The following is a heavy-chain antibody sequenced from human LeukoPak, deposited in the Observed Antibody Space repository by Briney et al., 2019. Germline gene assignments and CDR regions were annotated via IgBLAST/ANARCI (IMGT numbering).Heavy chain of an antibody. D-gene: IGHD3-16*02. V-gene: IGHV4-4*07. J-gene: IGHJ4*02. Sequence: PSETLSLTCTVSGGSISSYYWSWIRQPAGKGLEWIGRIYTGGSTNYNPSLKSRVTMSVDTSKNQFSLKLSSVTAADTAVYYCARSRMITFGGVIVPEYYFDYWGQGTLVTVSS. CDR1: GGSISSYY. CDR3: ARSRMITFGGVIVPEYYFDY. CDR2: IYTGGST.